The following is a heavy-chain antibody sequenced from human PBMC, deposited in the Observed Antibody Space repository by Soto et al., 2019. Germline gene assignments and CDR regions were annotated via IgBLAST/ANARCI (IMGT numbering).Heavy chain of an antibody. V-gene: IGHV2-5*02. J-gene: IGHJ4*02. D-gene: IGHD3-9*01. CDR3: AHRRYDILTNYHAHFDY. CDR1: GFSLSTSGVG. CDR2: IYWDDDK. Sequence: QITLKESGPTLVKPTQTLTLTCTFSGFSLSTSGVGVGWIRQRPGKALEWLALIYWDDDKRYSPSLKSRLTITNDTSKNQVVLTLTNVDPVDTATYYCAHRRYDILTNYHAHFDYWGQGTLVTVSS.